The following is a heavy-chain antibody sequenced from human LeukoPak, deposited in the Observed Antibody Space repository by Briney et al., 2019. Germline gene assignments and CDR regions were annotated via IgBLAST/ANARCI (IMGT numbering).Heavy chain of an antibody. Sequence: PLEAPSDSSVEPGDSISIYFWCSSWDTPRKRLWWIGYIYYSVSINYNLSLKSRVTISVDTSKNQFSLKLSSVTAADTAVYYCASGGYSSSWYVYWGQGTLVTVSS. CDR1: GDSISIYF. V-gene: IGHV4-59*01. J-gene: IGHJ4*02. CDR3: ASGGYSSSWYVY. D-gene: IGHD6-13*01. CDR2: IYYSVSI.